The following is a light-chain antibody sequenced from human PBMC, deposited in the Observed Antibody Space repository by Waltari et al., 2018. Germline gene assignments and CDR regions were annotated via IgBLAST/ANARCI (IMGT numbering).Light chain of an antibody. V-gene: IGKV1-39*01. CDR2: AAS. Sequence: IQMTQSPSSLSASVGDRVTLTCRASQSISSYLNWYQQKPGKAPKLLIYAASSLQSGVPSRFSGSGSGTDFTLTISSLQPEDFATYYCQQGYSTPKTFGQGTKVEIK. J-gene: IGKJ1*01. CDR1: QSISSY. CDR3: QQGYSTPKT.